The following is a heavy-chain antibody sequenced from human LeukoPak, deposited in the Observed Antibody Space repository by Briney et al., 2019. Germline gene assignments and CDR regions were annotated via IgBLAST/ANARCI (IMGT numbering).Heavy chain of an antibody. CDR2: ISSSSTYI. D-gene: IGHD2/OR15-2a*01. Sequence: GGSLRLSCAASGFTFSSSTMTWVRQSPGKGLEWVSSISSSSTYIYYADSVKGRFIIPRGNAKNSLYLQMNSLRAEDTAVFYCARDFLNAIDIWGQGTMVTVSS. V-gene: IGHV3-21*01. CDR3: ARDFLNAIDI. CDR1: GFTFSSST. J-gene: IGHJ3*02.